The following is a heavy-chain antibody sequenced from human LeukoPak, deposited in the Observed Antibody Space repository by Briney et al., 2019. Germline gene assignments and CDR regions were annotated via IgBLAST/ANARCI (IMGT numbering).Heavy chain of an antibody. V-gene: IGHV4-34*01. Sequence: PSETLSLTCAVYGGSFSGYYWSWIRQPPGKGLEWIGEINHSGSTNYNPSLKSRVTISVDTSKNQFSLKLSSVTAADTAVYYCASTSGDSSGYYPHYWGQGTLVTVSS. D-gene: IGHD3-22*01. CDR1: GGSFSGYY. CDR2: INHSGST. CDR3: ASTSGDSSGYYPHY. J-gene: IGHJ4*02.